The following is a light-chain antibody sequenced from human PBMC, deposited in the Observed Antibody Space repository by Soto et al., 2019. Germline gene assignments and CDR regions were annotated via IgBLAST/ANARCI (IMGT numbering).Light chain of an antibody. CDR2: GAS. J-gene: IGKJ1*01. CDR1: QSVSSN. Sequence: EIVMTQSPATLSVSPGERAPLSCRASQSVSSNLAWYQQKPGQAPRLLIYGASTRATGIPARFSGSGSGTEFTLTISSLQSEDFAVYYCHQYGSSAWTFGQGTKVDI. CDR3: HQYGSSAWT. V-gene: IGKV3-15*01.